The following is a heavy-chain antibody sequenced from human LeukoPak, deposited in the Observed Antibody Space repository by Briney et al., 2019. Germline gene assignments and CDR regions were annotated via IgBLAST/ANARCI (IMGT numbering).Heavy chain of an antibody. CDR3: AKDQPYYDFWRGPFDY. Sequence: GGSLRLSCAASGFTFSSYGMHWVRQAPGKGLEWVAVISYDGSNKYYADSVKGRFTIPRDNSKNTLYLQMNSLRAEDTAVYYCAKDQPYYDFWRGPFDYWGQGTLVTVSS. D-gene: IGHD3-3*01. V-gene: IGHV3-30*18. J-gene: IGHJ4*02. CDR2: ISYDGSNK. CDR1: GFTFSSYG.